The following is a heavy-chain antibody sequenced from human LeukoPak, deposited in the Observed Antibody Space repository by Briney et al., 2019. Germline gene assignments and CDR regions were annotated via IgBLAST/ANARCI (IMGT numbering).Heavy chain of an antibody. D-gene: IGHD4-17*01. Sequence: SQTLSLTCAISGDSVSSNSAAWNWIRQSPSRGLEWLGSTYYRSKWYNDYAVSVKSRITINPDTSKNQFSLQLTSVTPEDTAVYYCARVGTTVTLDAFDIWGQGTMVTVSS. CDR3: ARVGTTVTLDAFDI. CDR1: GDSVSSNSAA. CDR2: TYYRSKWYN. J-gene: IGHJ3*02. V-gene: IGHV6-1*01.